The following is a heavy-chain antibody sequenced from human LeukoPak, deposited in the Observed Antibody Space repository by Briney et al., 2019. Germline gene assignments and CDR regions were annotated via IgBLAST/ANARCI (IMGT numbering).Heavy chain of an antibody. CDR3: AGDLISGSGSLGY. Sequence: PGGSLRLSCAASGFTFSSYWMHWVRQAPEKGLVWVSRINSNGSPTQYADSVKGRFTISRDNAKNTLYLQMNSLRAEDTAVYYCAGDLISGSGSLGYWGQGTLVTVSS. J-gene: IGHJ4*02. D-gene: IGHD3-10*01. V-gene: IGHV3-74*01. CDR1: GFTFSSYW. CDR2: INSNGSPT.